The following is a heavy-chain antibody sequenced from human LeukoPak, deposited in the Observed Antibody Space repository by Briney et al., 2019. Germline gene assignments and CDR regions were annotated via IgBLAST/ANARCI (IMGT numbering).Heavy chain of an antibody. CDR1: GFTFSSYW. Sequence: GGSLRLSCAASGFTFSSYWMSWVRQAPGKGLEWVANIKQDGSEKNYVDSVKGRFTISRDSAKNSLYLQMNSLRAEDTAVYYCARDQTKWEPLRRRDYYYMDVWGKGTTVTVSS. CDR3: ARDQTKWEPLRRRDYYYMDV. CDR2: IKQDGSEK. D-gene: IGHD1-26*01. V-gene: IGHV3-7*01. J-gene: IGHJ6*03.